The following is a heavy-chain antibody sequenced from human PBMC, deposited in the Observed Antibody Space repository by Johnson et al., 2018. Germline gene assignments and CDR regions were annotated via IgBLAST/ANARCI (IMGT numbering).Heavy chain of an antibody. CDR2: IRSKAYGGTT. CDR3: TRVSEDYFDWLRYYYMDV. V-gene: IGHV3-49*05. J-gene: IGHJ6*03. D-gene: IGHD3-9*01. CDR1: GFTFGDYA. Sequence: EVQLLETGGGLVKXGRSXRLXCTASGFTFGDYAMSWFRQAPGKGLEWVGFIRSKAYGGTTEYAASVKGRFTISRDDSKSIAYLQMNSLKTEDTAVYYCTRVSEDYFDWLRYYYMDVWGKGTTVTVSS.